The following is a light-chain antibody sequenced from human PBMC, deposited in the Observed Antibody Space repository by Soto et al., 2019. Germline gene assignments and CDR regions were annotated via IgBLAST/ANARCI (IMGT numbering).Light chain of an antibody. CDR1: QDITNY. J-gene: IGKJ2*01. Sequence: DIQMTQSPSSLSASVGDRVTITCQASQDITNYLHWFQQKPGKAPKLLIYDASNLETGVPSRFSGSGSGTDFTFTISGLLPEDFATYYCQQSFSVPYTFGQGTKMEI. CDR2: DAS. CDR3: QQSFSVPYT. V-gene: IGKV1-33*01.